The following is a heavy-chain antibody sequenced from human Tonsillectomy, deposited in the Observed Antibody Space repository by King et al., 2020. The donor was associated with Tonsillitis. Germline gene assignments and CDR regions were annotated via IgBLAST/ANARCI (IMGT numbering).Heavy chain of an antibody. Sequence: QLQESGPGLVKPSQTLSLTCTVSGGSISSGGYYWSWIRQHPGKGLDWIGYIYYSGNTFHNPSLKSRVTISVDTSKNQFSLKLSSVTAADTAVYYCAGVGPVAPRVAPPHIVAPEWWDYYYGMDVWGQGTTVTVSS. CDR3: AGVGPVAPRVAPPHIVAPEWWDYYYGMDV. CDR2: IYYSGNT. V-gene: IGHV4-31*03. J-gene: IGHJ6*02. CDR1: GGSISSGGYY. D-gene: IGHD5-12*01.